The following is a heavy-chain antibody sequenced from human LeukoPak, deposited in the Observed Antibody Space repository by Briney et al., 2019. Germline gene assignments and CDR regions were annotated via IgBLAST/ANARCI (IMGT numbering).Heavy chain of an antibody. V-gene: IGHV4-61*05. CDR2: ISQNGDS. J-gene: IGHJ3*02. CDR3: ARALGAFDI. Sequence: PSETLSLTCTVSGDSISSSPYYWGWIRQSPGKGLEWIAEISQNGDSNYNMSLKSRVTISLDKSKNQVSLKLNSVTAADTAVYYCARALGAFDIWGQGTMVTVSS. CDR1: GDSISSSPYY.